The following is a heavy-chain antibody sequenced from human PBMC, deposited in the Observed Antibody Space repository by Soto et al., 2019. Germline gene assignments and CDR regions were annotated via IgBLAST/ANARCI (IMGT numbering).Heavy chain of an antibody. CDR2: VYYGGRS. Sequence: SETLSLTCTVSSAPVSSTTYTWGWIRQPPGKGLEWVASVYYGGRSYYNPSLNSRVTISVDTSKNQFSLKLNSVTAADTAVYYCARRPNSSGWHWWFDPWGQGTLVTVSS. V-gene: IGHV4-39*07. D-gene: IGHD6-19*01. J-gene: IGHJ5*02. CDR3: ARRPNSSGWHWWFDP. CDR1: SAPVSSTTYT.